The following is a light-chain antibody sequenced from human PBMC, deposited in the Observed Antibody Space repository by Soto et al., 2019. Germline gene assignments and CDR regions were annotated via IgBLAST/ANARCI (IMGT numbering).Light chain of an antibody. Sequence: QSVLTQPRSVSGSPGQSVTISCTGPTIDVDSSNYVSWYQQHPGKAPKLMIYDVSERPSGVPDRFSGSKSGNTAYLTISGLQVEDEAEYFCFSFTTTSTHVFGTGTKVTVL. CDR2: DVS. J-gene: IGLJ1*01. CDR3: FSFTTTSTHV. V-gene: IGLV2-11*01. CDR1: TIDVDSSNY.